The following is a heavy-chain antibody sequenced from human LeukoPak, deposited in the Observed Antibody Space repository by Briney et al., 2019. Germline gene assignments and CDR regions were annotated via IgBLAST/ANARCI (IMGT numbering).Heavy chain of an antibody. CDR3: ARYSYADWFDP. CDR1: GGSISSYY. D-gene: IGHD5-18*01. Sequence: TETLSLTCTVSGGSISSYYWSWIRQPPGKGLEWIGYIYYSGSTNYNPSLKSRVTISVVTSKNQFSLKLSSVTAADTAVYYCARYSYADWFDPWGQGTLVTVSS. CDR2: IYYSGST. J-gene: IGHJ5*02. V-gene: IGHV4-59*01.